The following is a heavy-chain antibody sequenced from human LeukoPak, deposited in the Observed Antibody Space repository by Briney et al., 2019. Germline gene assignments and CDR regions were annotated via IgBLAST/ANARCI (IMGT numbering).Heavy chain of an antibody. Sequence: GGSLRLSCAASGFSFSSYWMHWVRQAPGKGLVWVSRISSDGSIINYADSVKGRFTISRDNSKNTLYLQMNSLRAEDTAVYYCTTVGYSSSWSYGMDVWGQGTTVTVSS. CDR1: GFSFSSYW. V-gene: IGHV3-74*01. CDR2: ISSDGSII. J-gene: IGHJ6*02. CDR3: TTVGYSSSWSYGMDV. D-gene: IGHD6-13*01.